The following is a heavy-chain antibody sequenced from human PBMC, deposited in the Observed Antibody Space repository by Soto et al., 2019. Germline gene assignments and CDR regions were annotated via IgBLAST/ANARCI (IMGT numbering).Heavy chain of an antibody. J-gene: IGHJ6*02. CDR2: IYYSGNT. V-gene: IGHV4-39*01. D-gene: IGHD2-2*01. CDR3: ARLGGYCSTTGCYGYYAMDV. Sequence: QLQLQESGPGLMKPSETLSLTCTVSGGSISSSKYYWGWIRQPPGKGLERIGSIYYSGNTYYNPSLKSRVNMSVDTSKNQFSLKLSSVTAADTAVYYCARLGGYCSTTGCYGYYAMDVWGQGTTVTVSS. CDR1: GGSISSSKYY.